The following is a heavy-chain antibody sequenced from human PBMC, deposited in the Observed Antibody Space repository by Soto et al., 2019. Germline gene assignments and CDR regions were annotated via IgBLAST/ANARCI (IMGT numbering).Heavy chain of an antibody. D-gene: IGHD1-26*01. J-gene: IGHJ4*02. CDR2: INPSGGGT. Sequence: GASVKVSCKASGYTFSSYYMHWVRQAPGQGLEWMGIINPSGGGTSYTQKLQGRVTVTRDTSTSTVYMELSNLRSDDTAVYYCAKDRVDGSLDYWGQGTLVTVLL. CDR3: AKDRVDGSLDY. V-gene: IGHV1-46*04. CDR1: GYTFSSYY.